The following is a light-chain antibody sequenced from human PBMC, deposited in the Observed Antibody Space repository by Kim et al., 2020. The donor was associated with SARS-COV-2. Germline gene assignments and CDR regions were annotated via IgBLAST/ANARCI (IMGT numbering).Light chain of an antibody. J-gene: IGLJ2*01. CDR3: QAWDSSTAV. V-gene: IGLV3-1*01. CDR2: QDS. CDR1: KLGDKY. Sequence: VYPGQTASITCSGDKLGDKYACWYQQKPGQSPVLVIYQDSKRPSGIPERFSGSNSGNTATLTISGTQAMDEADYYCQAWDSSTAVFGGGTQLTVL.